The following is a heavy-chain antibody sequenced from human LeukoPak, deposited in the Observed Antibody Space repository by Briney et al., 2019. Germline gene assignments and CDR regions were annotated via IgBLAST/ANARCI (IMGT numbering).Heavy chain of an antibody. CDR1: GFTFSSHA. CDR3: VKDYQVGDSPAFGDY. J-gene: IGHJ4*02. D-gene: IGHD1-26*01. V-gene: IGHV3-23*01. CDR2: LIENGATT. Sequence: GGSLRLSCAASGFTFSSHAMSWVRRAPGKGLEWVSGLIENGATTYYADSVKGRFTISRDNSRNTMYLQMNSLRVEDTAVYYCVKDYQVGDSPAFGDYWGQGTLVTISS.